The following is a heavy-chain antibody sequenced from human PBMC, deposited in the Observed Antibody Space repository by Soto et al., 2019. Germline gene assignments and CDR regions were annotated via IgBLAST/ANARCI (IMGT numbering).Heavy chain of an antibody. Sequence: ASVKVSCKASGYTFTGYYMHWVRQAPGQGLEWMGWINPNSGGTNYAQKFQGWVTMTRDTSISTAYMELSRLRSDDTAVYYCARTSQVGAIRAFDIRGQGTLVPVSS. V-gene: IGHV1-2*04. CDR3: ARTSQVGAIRAFDI. D-gene: IGHD1-26*01. J-gene: IGHJ3*02. CDR2: INPNSGGT. CDR1: GYTFTGYY.